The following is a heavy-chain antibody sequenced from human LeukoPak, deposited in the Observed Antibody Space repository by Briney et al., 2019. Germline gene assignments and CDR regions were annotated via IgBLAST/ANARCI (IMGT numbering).Heavy chain of an antibody. D-gene: IGHD2-15*01. J-gene: IGHJ4*02. CDR1: GFTFSSYS. CDR3: ARVAVAALGEFDY. V-gene: IGHV3-7*03. Sequence: GGSLRLSCAASGFTFSSYSMNWVRQAPGKGLEWVANIKQDGSEKYYVDSVKGRFTISRDNAKDSLYLQMNSLRAEDTAVYYCARVAVAALGEFDYWGQGTLVTVSS. CDR2: IKQDGSEK.